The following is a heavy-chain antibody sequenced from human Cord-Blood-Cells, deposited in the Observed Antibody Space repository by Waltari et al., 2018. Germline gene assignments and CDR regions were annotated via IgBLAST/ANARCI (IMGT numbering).Heavy chain of an antibody. CDR1: GFTFSSYE. V-gene: IGHV3-48*03. Sequence: EVQLVESGGGLVQPGGSLRLSCAASGFTFSSYEMNWVHQAPGKGLEWVSYISSSGSTIYYADSVKGRFTISRDNAKNSLYLQMNSLRAEDTAVYYCATDTTVTTNWFDPWGQGTLVTVSS. CDR2: ISSSGSTI. J-gene: IGHJ5*02. D-gene: IGHD4-17*01. CDR3: ATDTTVTTNWFDP.